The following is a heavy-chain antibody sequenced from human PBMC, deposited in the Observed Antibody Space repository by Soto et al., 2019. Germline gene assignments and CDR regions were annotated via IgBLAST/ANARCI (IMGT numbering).Heavy chain of an antibody. V-gene: IGHV1-18*01. J-gene: IGHJ4*02. Sequence: QVQLVQSGAEVKKPGASVKVSCKDSGYTFTSYCISWVRQAPVQGLEWMGWISAYNGKTNYAQKRQGSVTMTTDTSTSTAYMEMRSLRSDDTSVYYCARDNPPLGYWGQGTLVTVSS. CDR1: GYTFTSYC. CDR2: ISAYNGKT. CDR3: ARDNPPLGY.